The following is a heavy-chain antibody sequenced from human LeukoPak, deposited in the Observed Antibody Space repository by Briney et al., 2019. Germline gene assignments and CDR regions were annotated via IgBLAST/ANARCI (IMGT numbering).Heavy chain of an antibody. Sequence: SSVKVSCKASGYTFTGYYMHLVRQAPRQGLEWMGWINPNSCGTNYAQKFQGRVTMTRDTSISTAYMELGRLRSDDTAVYYCALTLKDYYDSSGYYATDYWGQGTLVTVSS. D-gene: IGHD3-22*01. CDR3: ALTLKDYYDSSGYYATDY. J-gene: IGHJ4*02. V-gene: IGHV1-2*02. CDR2: INPNSCGT. CDR1: GYTFTGYY.